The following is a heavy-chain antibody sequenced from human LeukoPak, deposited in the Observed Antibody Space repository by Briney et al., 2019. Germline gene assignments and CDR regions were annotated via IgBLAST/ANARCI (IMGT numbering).Heavy chain of an antibody. D-gene: IGHD3-3*01. J-gene: IGHJ6*02. CDR3: AKSVDYDFWSGSDV. Sequence: GGSLRLSCAASGFTFSSYAMSWVRQAPGKGLEWVLAISGSGGSTYYADSVKGRFTISRDNSKNTLYLQMNSLRAEDTAVYYCAKSVDYDFWSGSDVWGQGTTVTVSS. CDR1: GFTFSSYA. V-gene: IGHV3-23*01. CDR2: ISGSGGST.